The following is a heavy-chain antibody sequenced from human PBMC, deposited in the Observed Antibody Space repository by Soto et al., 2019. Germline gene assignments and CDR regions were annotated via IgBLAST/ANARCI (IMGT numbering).Heavy chain of an antibody. Sequence: GGSLRLSCAASGFTFSDYYMSWIRQAPGKGQEWVSYISSSGSTIYYADSVKGRFTISRDNAKNSLYLQMNSLRAEDTAVYYCARGRGYCSGGSCYPFYYYYYMDVWGKGTTVTVSS. V-gene: IGHV3-11*01. J-gene: IGHJ6*03. CDR3: ARGRGYCSGGSCYPFYYYYYMDV. CDR2: ISSSGSTI. D-gene: IGHD2-15*01. CDR1: GFTFSDYY.